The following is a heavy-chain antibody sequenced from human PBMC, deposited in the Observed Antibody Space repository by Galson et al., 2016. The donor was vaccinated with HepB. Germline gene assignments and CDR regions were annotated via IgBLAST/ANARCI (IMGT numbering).Heavy chain of an antibody. V-gene: IGHV3-48*02. J-gene: IGHJ5*02. CDR3: TRLSNKWSYDH. CDR2: ISSGGSTI. Sequence: SLRLSCAASGFTLASYGMTWVRQAPGKAPEWISYISSGGSTIYYADSVMGRFTISRDDDKNSLHLQMTSLRDEDTAVYYCTRLSNKWSYDHWGQGTLVTVSS. CDR1: GFTLASYG. D-gene: IGHD1-26*01.